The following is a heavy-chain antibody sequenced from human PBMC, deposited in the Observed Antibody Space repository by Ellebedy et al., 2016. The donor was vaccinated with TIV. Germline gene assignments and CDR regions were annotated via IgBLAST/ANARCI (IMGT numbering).Heavy chain of an antibody. Sequence: ASVKVSCKASGYTFTSYGISWVRQAPGQGLEWMGGIIPIFGTANYAQKFQGRVTITADESTSTAYMELSSLRSEDTAVYYCAASLYYYYGMDVWGQGTTVTVAS. J-gene: IGHJ6*02. V-gene: IGHV1-69*13. D-gene: IGHD3-16*01. CDR3: AASLYYYYGMDV. CDR2: IIPIFGTA. CDR1: GYTFTSYG.